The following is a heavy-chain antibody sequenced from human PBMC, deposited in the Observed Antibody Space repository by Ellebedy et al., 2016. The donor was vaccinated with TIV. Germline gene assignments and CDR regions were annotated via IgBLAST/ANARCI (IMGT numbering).Heavy chain of an antibody. Sequence: SETLSLTXTVSGGSFTTYYWSWIRQPPGKGLEWIGSIYHSGSTYYNPSLKSRVTVSVDTSKNQFSLKLSSVTAADTAVYYCARSIPVTGTMDYWGQGTLVTVSS. V-gene: IGHV4-59*04. CDR1: GGSFTTYY. CDR2: IYHSGST. J-gene: IGHJ4*02. D-gene: IGHD6-13*01. CDR3: ARSIPVTGTMDY.